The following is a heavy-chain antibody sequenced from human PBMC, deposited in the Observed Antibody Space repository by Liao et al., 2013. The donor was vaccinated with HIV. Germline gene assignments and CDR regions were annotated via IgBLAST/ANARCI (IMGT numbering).Heavy chain of an antibody. J-gene: IGHJ3*02. Sequence: QVQLQESGPGLVKPSQTLSLTCTVSGESIRSGDHYWSWIRQPPGKGLEWIGYIYYSGNTYYNPSLKSRLTISLHTSKNQFSLKLTSVTAADTAVYYCAARITISGVAIPHALDIWGQGTIVAVSS. CDR2: IYYSGNT. CDR3: AARITISGVAIPHALDI. V-gene: IGHV4-30-4*08. CDR1: GESIRSGDHY. D-gene: IGHD3-3*01.